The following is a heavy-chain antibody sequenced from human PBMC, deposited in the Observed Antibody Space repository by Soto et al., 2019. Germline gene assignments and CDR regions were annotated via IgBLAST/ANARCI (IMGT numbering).Heavy chain of an antibody. J-gene: IGHJ4*02. CDR3: ANEYWSYFNC. V-gene: IGHV3-15*04. D-gene: IGHD1-1*01. Sequence: EVKLVESGGGLVESGGSLRLSCAVSGYSFTDAWVSWVRQAPGKGLEWVGHIERTSEGGTTRYAAPVKGRFIISRDDSKNTAYLQMNSLKTEDTAVYYCANEYWSYFNCWGQGALVTVSA. CDR1: GYSFTDAW. CDR2: IERTSEGGTT.